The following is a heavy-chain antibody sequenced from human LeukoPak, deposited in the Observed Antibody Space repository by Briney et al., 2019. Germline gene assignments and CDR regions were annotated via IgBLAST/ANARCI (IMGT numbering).Heavy chain of an antibody. Sequence: GGSLRLSCAASGFTFNKYAMTWVRQAPGKGLEWVSVISGSGQNTYYADSVKGRFTISRDNFKNMMYLQMDSLRVEDTAVYYCTLRTDYWGQGILVSVS. V-gene: IGHV3-23*01. CDR2: ISGSGQNT. CDR1: GFTFNKYA. CDR3: TLRTDY. J-gene: IGHJ4*01.